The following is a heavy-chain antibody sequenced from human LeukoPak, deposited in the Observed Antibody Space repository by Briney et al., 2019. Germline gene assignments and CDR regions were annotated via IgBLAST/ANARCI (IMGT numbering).Heavy chain of an antibody. J-gene: IGHJ4*02. CDR3: AAGRGYYDSSGYYGFDY. Sequence: GSLRLSCAASGFTFSSYAMSWVRQAPGKGLEWVSAISGSGGSTYYADPVKGRFTISRDNSKNTLYLQMNSLRAEDTAVYYCAAGRGYYDSSGYYGFDYWGQGTLVTVSS. D-gene: IGHD3-22*01. CDR2: ISGSGGST. CDR1: GFTFSSYA. V-gene: IGHV3-23*01.